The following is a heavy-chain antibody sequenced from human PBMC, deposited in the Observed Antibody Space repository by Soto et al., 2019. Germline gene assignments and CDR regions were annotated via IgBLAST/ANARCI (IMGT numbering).Heavy chain of an antibody. D-gene: IGHD2-15*01. J-gene: IGHJ3*02. CDR3: ARDSPRDIVVVVVATNLPNHAFDI. CDR2: ISAYNGNT. Sequence: ASVXVSCKASGYTFTSYGISWVRQAPGQGLEWMGWISAYNGNTNYAQKLQGRVTMTTDTSTSTAHMELRSLRSDDTAVYYCARDSPRDIVVVVVATNLPNHAFDIWGQGTMVTVSS. CDR1: GYTFTSYG. V-gene: IGHV1-18*01.